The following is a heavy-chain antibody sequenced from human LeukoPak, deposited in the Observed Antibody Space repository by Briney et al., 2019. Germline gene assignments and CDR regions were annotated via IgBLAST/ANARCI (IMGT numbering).Heavy chain of an antibody. CDR1: GFTFSDHY. CDR2: ISSSGSTI. J-gene: IGHJ4*02. D-gene: IGHD3-9*01. V-gene: IGHV3-11*04. CDR3: ARVRDYDILTGYYTGTYYFDY. Sequence: GGSLRLSCAASGFTFSDHYMGWIRQAPGKGLEWVSYISSSGSTIYYADSVKGRFTISRDNAKNSLYLQMNSLRAEDTAVYYCARVRDYDILTGYYTGTYYFDYWGQGTLVTVSS.